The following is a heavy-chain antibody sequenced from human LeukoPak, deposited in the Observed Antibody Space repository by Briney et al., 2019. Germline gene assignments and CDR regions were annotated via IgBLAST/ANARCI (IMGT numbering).Heavy chain of an antibody. D-gene: IGHD3-22*01. CDR3: ARNPYYYDSSGYYYSLDY. Sequence: SVKVSCKASGGTFSSYAISWVRQAPGQGLEWMGGIIPIFGTANYAQKFQGRVTITADESTSTAYMELSSLRSEDTAVYYCARNPYYYDSSGYYYSLDYWGQGTLVTVSS. V-gene: IGHV1-69*13. CDR2: IIPIFGTA. J-gene: IGHJ4*02. CDR1: GGTFSSYA.